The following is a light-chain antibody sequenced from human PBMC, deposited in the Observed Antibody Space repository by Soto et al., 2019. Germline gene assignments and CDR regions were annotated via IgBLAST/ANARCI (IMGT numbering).Light chain of an antibody. V-gene: IGKV3-20*01. CDR1: QSVSSN. Sequence: IVLTQSPVTLSLSPGERGTLSCRASQSVSSNLAWYQQKPGQAPRLLIYAASARATGIPDRFSGSGSGTDFTLTISRLEPEDFAVYYCQQYGSSPPRTFGQGTKVDI. J-gene: IGKJ1*01. CDR2: AAS. CDR3: QQYGSSPPRT.